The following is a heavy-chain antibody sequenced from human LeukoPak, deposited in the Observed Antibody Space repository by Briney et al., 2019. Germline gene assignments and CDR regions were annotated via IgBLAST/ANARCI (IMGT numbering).Heavy chain of an antibody. CDR1: GFVFSSYS. Sequence: GGSLRLSCAASGFVFSSYSFNWVRQAPGKGLEWVASVNTVSSYIYYADSVRGRFTISRDNAKNSVLLQMDSLRAEDMAMYYCVRLRRNSDSSGYFYYYDNWGQGTLDTVSS. J-gene: IGHJ4*02. CDR2: VNTVSSYI. CDR3: VRLRRNSDSSGYFYYYDN. V-gene: IGHV3-21*01. D-gene: IGHD3-22*01.